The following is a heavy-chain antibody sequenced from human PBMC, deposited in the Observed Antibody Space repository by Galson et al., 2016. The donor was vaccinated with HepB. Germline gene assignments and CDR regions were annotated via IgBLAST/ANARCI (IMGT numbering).Heavy chain of an antibody. CDR3: VRGSTAPDV. CDR1: GFIFSRYG. CDR2: ISMSGGSR. D-gene: IGHD3-16*01. J-gene: IGHJ6*04. V-gene: IGHV3-23*01. Sequence: SLRLSCAGSGFIFSRYGMTWVRQAPGKGLEDVARISMSGGSRQYEESVKGRFTIYRDNSRSTLFLQMNSLRAEDTGVYYCVRGSTAPDVWGKGTTVTVSS.